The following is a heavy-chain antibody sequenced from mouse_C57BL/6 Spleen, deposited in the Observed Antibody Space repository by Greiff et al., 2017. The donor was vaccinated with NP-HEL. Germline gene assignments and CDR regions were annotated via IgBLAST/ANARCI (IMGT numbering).Heavy chain of an antibody. CDR2: ISGGGGNT. CDR3: ARRPYGSSYGYFDV. CDR1: GFTFSSYT. J-gene: IGHJ1*03. Sequence: DVQLVESGGGLVKPGGSLKLSCAASGFTFSSYTMSWVRQTPEKRLDWVATISGGGGNTYYPDSVKGRFTISRDNAKNTLYLQMSSLRSEDTALYYCARRPYGSSYGYFDVWGTGTTVTVSS. V-gene: IGHV5-9*01. D-gene: IGHD1-1*01.